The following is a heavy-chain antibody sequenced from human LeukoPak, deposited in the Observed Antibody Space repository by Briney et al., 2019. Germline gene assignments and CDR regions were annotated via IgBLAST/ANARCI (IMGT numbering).Heavy chain of an antibody. CDR2: INPNNGGT. D-gene: IGHD3-16*01. Sequence: ASVKVSCKASGYTFTAYFIHWVRQAPGQGLEWMGWINPNNGGTNYAQKFHGRVTMTRVTSIITAYMELSGLRSDDTAVYYCARGEPTVGMVSIDIGYWGQGTLVTVSS. J-gene: IGHJ4*02. V-gene: IGHV1-2*02. CDR1: GYTFTAYF. CDR3: ARGEPTVGMVSIDIGY.